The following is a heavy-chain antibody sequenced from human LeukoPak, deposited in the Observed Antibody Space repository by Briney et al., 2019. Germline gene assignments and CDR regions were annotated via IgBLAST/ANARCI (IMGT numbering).Heavy chain of an antibody. V-gene: IGHV3-7*01. D-gene: IGHD2-2*01. Sequence: GGSLRLSCAASGFTFSSYWMSWVRQAPGKELEWVANIKQDGSEKYYVDSVKGRFTISRDNAKNSLYLQMNSLRAEDTAVYYCAREGYPPFYGMDVWGQGTTVTVSS. CDR2: IKQDGSEK. CDR3: AREGYPPFYGMDV. J-gene: IGHJ6*02. CDR1: GFTFSSYW.